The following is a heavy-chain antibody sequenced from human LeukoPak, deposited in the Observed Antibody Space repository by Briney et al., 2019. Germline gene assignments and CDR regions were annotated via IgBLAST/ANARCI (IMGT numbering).Heavy chain of an antibody. J-gene: IGHJ4*02. Sequence: PGGSLRLSCAASGFTFSGYSMNWVRQAPGKGLEWVSYISSSSSTIYYADSVKGRFTISRDNAKNSLYLQMNSLRAEDTAVYYCAREGGSSGLDYWGQGTLVTVSS. CDR2: ISSSSSTI. V-gene: IGHV3-48*04. D-gene: IGHD1-26*01. CDR3: AREGGSSGLDY. CDR1: GFTFSGYS.